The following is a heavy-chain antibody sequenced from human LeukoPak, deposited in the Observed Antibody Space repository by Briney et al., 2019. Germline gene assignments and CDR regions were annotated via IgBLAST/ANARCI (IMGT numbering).Heavy chain of an antibody. J-gene: IGHJ5*02. D-gene: IGHD4-11*01. Sequence: GASVKVSCKASGGTFSSYAISWVRQAPGQGLEWMGRIIPIFGIANYAQKFQGRVTITADKSTSTACMELSSLRSEDTAVYYCAREVVTTNRNWFDPWGQGTLVTVSS. V-gene: IGHV1-69*04. CDR3: AREVVTTNRNWFDP. CDR1: GGTFSSYA. CDR2: IIPIFGIA.